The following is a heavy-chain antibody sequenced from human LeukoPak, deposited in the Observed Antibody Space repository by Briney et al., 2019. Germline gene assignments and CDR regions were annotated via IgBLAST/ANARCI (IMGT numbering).Heavy chain of an antibody. CDR1: GNSLSETS. V-gene: IGHV1-24*01. CDR2: FDPEDGEP. CDR3: ATADKWEPLDY. D-gene: IGHD1-26*01. J-gene: IGHJ4*02. Sequence: ASVKVSCQVSGNSLSETSIHWVRQAPGQWLEWMGCFDPEDGEPIFAQRFQGRFSMTEDTSADTAYMELSSLRPEDTAVYYCATADKWEPLDYWGQGTLVTVSS.